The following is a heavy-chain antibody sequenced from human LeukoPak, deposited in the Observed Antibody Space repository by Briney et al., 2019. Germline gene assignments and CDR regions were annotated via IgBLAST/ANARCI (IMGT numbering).Heavy chain of an antibody. CDR1: GFTFVNYA. J-gene: IGHJ4*02. CDR2: INDGGDRT. V-gene: IGHV3-23*01. CDR3: ATSMGGGNVDY. D-gene: IGHD3-16*01. Sequence: TGGSLRLSCAVSGFTFVNYAMSWVRQAPGKGLELVSSINDGGDRTYYADSVKGRFTISRDSSKNTLYLQLNSLGVDDTAVYYCATSMGGGNVDYWGQGTLVTVSS.